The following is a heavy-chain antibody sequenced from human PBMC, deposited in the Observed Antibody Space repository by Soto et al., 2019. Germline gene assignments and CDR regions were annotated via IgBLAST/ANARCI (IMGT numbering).Heavy chain of an antibody. V-gene: IGHV3-23*01. D-gene: IGHD3-22*01. CDR2: ISGSGGST. Sequence: PGGSLRLSCAASGFTFSSYAMSWGRQPPGKGLEWVSAISGSGGSTYYADSVKGRFTISRDNSKNTLCLQMNSLRAEDTAVYYCAKEGDTMIVVANWFDPWGQGTLVTVSS. J-gene: IGHJ5*02. CDR3: AKEGDTMIVVANWFDP. CDR1: GFTFSSYA.